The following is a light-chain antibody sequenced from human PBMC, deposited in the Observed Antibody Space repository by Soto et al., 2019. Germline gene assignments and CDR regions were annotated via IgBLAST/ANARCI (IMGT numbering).Light chain of an antibody. CDR2: AAS. J-gene: IGKJ5*01. CDR1: QGISNF. CDR3: QKYSRVIT. V-gene: IGKV1-27*01. Sequence: DIQMTQSPSSLSASVGDRVTITCRASQGISNFLDWYQQKPGKVPKLMISAASTLQSGVPSRFSGSGSGTDFTLNITSLQPEDVATYYCQKYSRVITFGQGTRLEIK.